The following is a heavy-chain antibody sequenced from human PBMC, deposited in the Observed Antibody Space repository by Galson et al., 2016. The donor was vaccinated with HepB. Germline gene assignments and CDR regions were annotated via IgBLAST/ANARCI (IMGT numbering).Heavy chain of an antibody. J-gene: IGHJ4*02. Sequence: SVKVSCKASGYIFTTYGISWVRQAPGQGLEWMGWISTYNGDTNYAQNLQGGVTMTTDTSTTTAYMELRSLRSDETAVYYCADLRLHGGPDTHSGFDYWGQGTLVTVSS. CDR3: ADLRLHGGPDTHSGFDY. CDR1: GYIFTTYG. D-gene: IGHD5-24*01. V-gene: IGHV1-18*01. CDR2: ISTYNGDT.